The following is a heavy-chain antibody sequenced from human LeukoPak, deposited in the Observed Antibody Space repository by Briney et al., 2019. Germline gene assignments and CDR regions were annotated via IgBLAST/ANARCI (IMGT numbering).Heavy chain of an antibody. CDR1: GFTFSSYG. V-gene: IGHV3-30*18. Sequence: GGSLRLSCAASGFTFSSYGMHWVRQAPGKGLEWVAVISYDGSNKYYADSVKGRFTISRDNSKNTLYLQMNSLRAEDTAVYYCAKDQGGSYSYYYYYYGMDVWGQGTTVTVSS. CDR3: AKDQGGSYSYYYYYYGMDV. D-gene: IGHD1-26*01. J-gene: IGHJ6*02. CDR2: ISYDGSNK.